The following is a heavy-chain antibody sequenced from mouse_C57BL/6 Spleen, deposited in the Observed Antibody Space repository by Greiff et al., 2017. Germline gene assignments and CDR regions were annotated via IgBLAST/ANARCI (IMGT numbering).Heavy chain of an antibody. Sequence: EVQLQQSGPELVKPGASVKISCKASGYTFTDYYMNWVKQSHGKSLEWIGDINPNNGGTSYNQKFKGKATLTVDKSSSTAYMELRSLTSEDSAVYYCASRGNYGGEDFDYWGQGTTLTVSS. V-gene: IGHV1-26*01. J-gene: IGHJ2*01. CDR1: GYTFTDYY. CDR3: ASRGNYGGEDFDY. CDR2: INPNNGGT. D-gene: IGHD2-1*01.